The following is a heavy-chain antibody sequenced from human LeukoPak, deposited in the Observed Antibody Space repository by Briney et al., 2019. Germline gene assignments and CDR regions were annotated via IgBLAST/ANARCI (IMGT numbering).Heavy chain of an antibody. CDR3: ARGNPLHTTGTTWTFDI. CDR2: TYYRSKWYN. V-gene: IGHV6-1*01. Sequence: SQTLSLTCAISGDSVSSNSAAWNWIRQSPSRGLEWLRRTYYRSKWYNDYAVSVKSRITINPDTSKNQFSLQLNSVTPEDTAVYYCARGNPLHTTGTTWTFDIWGQGTMVTVSS. J-gene: IGHJ3*02. CDR1: GDSVSSNSAA. D-gene: IGHD1-1*01.